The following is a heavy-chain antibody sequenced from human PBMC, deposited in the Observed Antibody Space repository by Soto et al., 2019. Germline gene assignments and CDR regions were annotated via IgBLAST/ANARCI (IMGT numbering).Heavy chain of an antibody. CDR1: GYTLTVLS. CDR2: FDPEDGET. V-gene: IGHV1-24*01. CDR3: ALYYYDRSGYGR. D-gene: IGHD3-22*01. Sequence: QVQLVQSGAEVKKPGASVKVSCKVSGYTLTVLSMHWVRQAPGKGLEWMGGFDPEDGETIYAQKCQGRVTMTEDTSTDTAYMELSSLRSEDTAVYYCALYYYDRSGYGRWGQGTLVTVSS. J-gene: IGHJ4*02.